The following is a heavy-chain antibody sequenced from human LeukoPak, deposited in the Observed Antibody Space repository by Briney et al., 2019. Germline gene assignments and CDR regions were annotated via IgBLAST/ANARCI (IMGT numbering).Heavy chain of an antibody. V-gene: IGHV3-23*01. CDR3: ANYRIQLWQRNDAFDI. CDR1: GFTFSNYA. Sequence: GGSLRLSCETSGFTFSNYAMSWVRQAPGRGLEWVSGISYGDGGTYYADSVKGRFTISRDNSKNTLFLQMNSLRAEDTAVYYCANYRIQLWQRNDAFDIWGQGTMVTVSS. J-gene: IGHJ3*02. CDR2: ISYGDGGT. D-gene: IGHD5-18*01.